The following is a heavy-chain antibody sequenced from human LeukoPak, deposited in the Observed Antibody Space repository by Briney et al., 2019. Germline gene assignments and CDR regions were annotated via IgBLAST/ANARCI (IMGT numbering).Heavy chain of an antibody. J-gene: IGHJ4*02. CDR3: ARAWIGPSWFGEYTHFDY. CDR2: IYYSGST. Sequence: SETLSLTCTVSGGSISSGGYYWSWIRQHPGKGLEWIGYIYYSGSTYYNPSLKSRVTISVDTSKNQFSLKLSSVTAADTAVYYCARAWIGPSWFGEYTHFDYWGQGTLVTVSS. CDR1: GGSISSGGYY. D-gene: IGHD3-10*01. V-gene: IGHV4-30-4*08.